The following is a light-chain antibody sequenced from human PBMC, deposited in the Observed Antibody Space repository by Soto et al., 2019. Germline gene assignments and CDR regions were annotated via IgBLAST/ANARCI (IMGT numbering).Light chain of an antibody. Sequence: QSVLTQPASVSGSPGQSITISCTGTSSDVGSYNLVSWYQQYPGKPPKLMIYEVTKRPSGVSPRFSGSKSGNTASLTISGLQAEDEADYYCCSYVGSSFVVFGGGTKVTVL. V-gene: IGLV2-23*02. CDR1: SSDVGSYNL. J-gene: IGLJ2*01. CDR2: EVT. CDR3: CSYVGSSFVV.